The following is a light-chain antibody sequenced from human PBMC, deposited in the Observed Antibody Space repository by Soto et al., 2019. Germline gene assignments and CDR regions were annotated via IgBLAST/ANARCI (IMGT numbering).Light chain of an antibody. J-gene: IGKJ5*01. Sequence: DIQMTQSPSSLSASVGDRVTITCRASQGISNYLAWYQQKPGKVHKLLIYAASTLQSGVPSRFSGSGSGTDFTLTISTLKPEDAATYYCQKYNSAPQRTLGQGTRLETK. CDR1: QGISNY. CDR2: AAS. CDR3: QKYNSAPQRT. V-gene: IGKV1-27*01.